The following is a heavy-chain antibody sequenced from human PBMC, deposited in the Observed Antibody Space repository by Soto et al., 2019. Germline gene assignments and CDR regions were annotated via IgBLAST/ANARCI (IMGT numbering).Heavy chain of an antibody. Sequence: EGQLLESGGGLVQPGGSLRLSCVASGFTFSNYAMTWVRQAPGKGLEWVSAISGSGVSTYYADSVKGRFTISRDNCRNTLYLQLISLRAEDTAIYYCAKATQTWGKNEYFQYWGQGTLVTVSS. CDR1: GFTFSNYA. CDR3: AKATQTWGKNEYFQY. J-gene: IGHJ1*01. CDR2: ISGSGVST. V-gene: IGHV3-23*01. D-gene: IGHD7-27*01.